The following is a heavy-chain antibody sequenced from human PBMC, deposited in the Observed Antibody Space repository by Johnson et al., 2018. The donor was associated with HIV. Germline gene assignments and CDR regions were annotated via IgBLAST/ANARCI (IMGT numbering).Heavy chain of an antibody. D-gene: IGHD3-22*01. V-gene: IGHV3-20*04. CDR3: ARAIYFYDSTSPLGSEAYGN. CDR2: FNWNGGTK. CDR1: GFTFNDYG. J-gene: IGHJ3*02. Sequence: MLLVESGGGVVRPGGSLRLSCAVSGFTFNDYGMSWVCQAPGKGLEWVSGFNWNGGTKDYADPVKGRFTISRDNTKNSLYLQMNSLRAAGTFLYYCARAIYFYDSTSPLGSEAYGNWGQCTMVTVSS.